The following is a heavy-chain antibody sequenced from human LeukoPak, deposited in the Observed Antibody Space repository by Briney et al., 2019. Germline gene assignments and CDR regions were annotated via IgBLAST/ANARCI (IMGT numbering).Heavy chain of an antibody. D-gene: IGHD5-12*01. Sequence: SETLSPTCTVSGGSISSYYWSWIRQPAGKGLEWIGRIYTSGSTNYNPSLKSRVTISVDKSKNQFSLKLSSVTAADTAVYYCARDDIDIVATIGMDVWGKGTTVTVSS. CDR2: IYTSGST. V-gene: IGHV4-4*07. J-gene: IGHJ6*04. CDR3: ARDDIDIVATIGMDV. CDR1: GGSISSYY.